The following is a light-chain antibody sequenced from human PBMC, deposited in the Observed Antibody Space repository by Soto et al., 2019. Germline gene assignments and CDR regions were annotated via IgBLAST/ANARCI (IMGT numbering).Light chain of an antibody. V-gene: IGKV1-33*01. CDR3: QQYENIPT. CDR2: DAS. J-gene: IGKJ5*01. Sequence: IQMNQSPSSLSASVGHRVTITGQASQDISNYLNWYQHKPGKAPKILIYDASNLEAGVPSRFRGSGSGTDFTFTISRMKPEDIATYYCQQYENIPTFGQGTRLEIK. CDR1: QDISNY.